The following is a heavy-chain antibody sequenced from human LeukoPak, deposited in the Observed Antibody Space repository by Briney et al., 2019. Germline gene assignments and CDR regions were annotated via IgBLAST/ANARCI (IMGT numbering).Heavy chain of an antibody. D-gene: IGHD3-3*01. CDR1: GFTFNSYS. CDR2: ISTSSTYI. V-gene: IGHV3-21*01. Sequence: PGGSLRLSCAASGFTFNSYSMNWVRQAPGKGLEWVSSISTSSTYIYYADSVKGRFTISRDNAKNSLYLQMNSLRAEDTAVYYCAREGDFWSGYPSSHWGQGTLVTVSS. J-gene: IGHJ4*02. CDR3: AREGDFWSGYPSSH.